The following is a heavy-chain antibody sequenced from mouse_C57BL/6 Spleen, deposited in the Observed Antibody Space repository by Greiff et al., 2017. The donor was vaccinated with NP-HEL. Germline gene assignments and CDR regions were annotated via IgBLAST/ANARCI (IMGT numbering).Heavy chain of an antibody. D-gene: IGHD2-1*01. V-gene: IGHV5-9*01. CDR1: GFTFSSYT. CDR3: ASLYGNFYFDY. J-gene: IGHJ2*01. Sequence: VQLKESGGGLVKPGGSLKLSCAASGFTFSSYTMSWVRQTPEKRLEWVATISGGGGNTYYPDSVKGRFTISRDNAKNTLYLQMSSLRSEDTALYYCASLYGNFYFDYWGQGTTLTVSS. CDR2: ISGGGGNT.